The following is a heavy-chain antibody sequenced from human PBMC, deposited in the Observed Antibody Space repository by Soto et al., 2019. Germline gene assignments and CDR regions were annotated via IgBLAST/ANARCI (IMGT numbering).Heavy chain of an antibody. J-gene: IGHJ6*02. CDR2: IKQDGSEK. CDR3: ARDAVVRDHYYYYGMDV. D-gene: IGHD2-2*01. Sequence: PGGSLRLSCAASGFTFSSYWMSWVRQAPGKGLEWVANIKQDGSEKYYVDSVKGRFTISRDNAKNSLYLQMNSLRAEDTAVYYCARDAVVRDHYYYYGMDVWGQGTTVTVSS. CDR1: GFTFSSYW. V-gene: IGHV3-7*03.